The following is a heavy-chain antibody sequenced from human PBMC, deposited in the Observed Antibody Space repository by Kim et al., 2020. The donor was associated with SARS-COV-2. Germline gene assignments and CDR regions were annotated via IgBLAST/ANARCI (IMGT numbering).Heavy chain of an antibody. V-gene: IGHV7-4-1*02. CDR2: INTDTGNP. Sequence: ASVKVSCKASGYTFTSYALIWVRQAPGQGLELMGWINTDTGNPTYAQGFTGRFVFSLDTSISTAYVQISSLKAEDTAVYYCARAGTGYCSSGSCSFDYWGPGTLVTVSS. J-gene: IGHJ4*02. D-gene: IGHD2-15*01. CDR3: ARAGTGYCSSGSCSFDY. CDR1: GYTFTSYA.